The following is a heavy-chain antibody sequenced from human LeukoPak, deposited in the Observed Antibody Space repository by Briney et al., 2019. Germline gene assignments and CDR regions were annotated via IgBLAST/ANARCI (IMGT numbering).Heavy chain of an antibody. CDR3: AELGPYHY. D-gene: IGHD3-16*01. V-gene: IGHV3-23*01. CDR2: ISGSGTST. Sequence: PGGSLRLSCAASGFTFSTYAMSWVRQAPGKGLEWVSGISGSGTSTYYADSVKGRFTISRDNSKNTLYLQMNSLRAEDTAVFYCAELGPYHYWGQGTLVTVSS. J-gene: IGHJ4*02. CDR1: GFTFSTYA.